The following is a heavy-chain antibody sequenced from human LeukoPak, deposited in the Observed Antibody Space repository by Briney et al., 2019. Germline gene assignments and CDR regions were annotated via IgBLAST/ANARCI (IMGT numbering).Heavy chain of an antibody. D-gene: IGHD3-16*01. CDR1: GFTFDDYA. CDR3: AKDSGRWGYYFDY. CDR2: ISWKSGSI. V-gene: IGHV3-9*01. J-gene: IGHJ4*01. Sequence: GRSLRLSCAASGFTFDDYAMHWVRHAPGKGLEWVSGISWKSGSIGYADSVKGRFTISRDNAKNSLYLQMNSLRAEDTALYYCAKDSGRWGYYFDYWGQGTLVTVSS.